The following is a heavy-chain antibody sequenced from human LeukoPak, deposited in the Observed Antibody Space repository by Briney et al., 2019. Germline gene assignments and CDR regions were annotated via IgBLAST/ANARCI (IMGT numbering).Heavy chain of an antibody. Sequence: GGSLRLSCAASGFTFDDYAMHWVRQAPGKGLEWVSLISGNGDSTYYGDSVKGRFSISRDNAKNSLYLQMNSLRAEDTALYYCARVPYYYDSSGYYYFDYWGQGTLVTVSS. CDR3: ARVPYYYDSSGYYYFDY. CDR1: GFTFDDYA. J-gene: IGHJ4*02. CDR2: ISGNGDST. D-gene: IGHD3-22*01. V-gene: IGHV3-43*02.